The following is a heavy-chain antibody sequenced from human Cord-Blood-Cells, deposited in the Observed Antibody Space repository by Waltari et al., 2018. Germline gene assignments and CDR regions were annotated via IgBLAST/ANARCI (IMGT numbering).Heavy chain of an antibody. Sequence: QVQLVQSGAVVMKPGVSVKVSCKASGYTFTSYYMHLVRQAPGQGLEWKGIINPSGSRTSYAQKFQGRVTMTRDTSTSAVNMELRRQRSEDTSVYYCARDVRRNSVNDYRGQRTLVTV. V-gene: IGHV1-46*01. CDR2: INPSGSRT. J-gene: IGHJ4*02. CDR1: GYTFTSYY. CDR3: ARDVRRNSVNDY.